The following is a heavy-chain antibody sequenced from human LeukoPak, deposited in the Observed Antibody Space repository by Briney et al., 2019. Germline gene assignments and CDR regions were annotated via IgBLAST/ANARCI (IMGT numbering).Heavy chain of an antibody. D-gene: IGHD3-22*01. CDR1: GYTFTSYY. J-gene: IGHJ3*02. V-gene: IGHV1-46*01. CDR3: ARHLLPSYDRNAFDI. Sequence: GASVKVSCKASGYTFTSYYMHWVRQAPGQGLEWMGIINPSGGSTSYAQKFQGRVTMTRDTSTSTVYMELSSLRSEDTAVYYCARHLLPSYDRNAFDIWGQGTMVTVSS. CDR2: INPSGGST.